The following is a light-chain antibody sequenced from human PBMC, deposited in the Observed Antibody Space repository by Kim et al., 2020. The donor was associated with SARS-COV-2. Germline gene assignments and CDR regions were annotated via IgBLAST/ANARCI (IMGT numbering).Light chain of an antibody. CDR2: EVT. J-gene: IGLJ3*02. V-gene: IGLV2-14*01. Sequence: GQSITISCTGTSSYVGAYNSVSWYQQHPGKAPELMIYEVTKRPSGFANRFSGSKSGTTASLTISGLQAEDEADYYCSSYTTSSTWVFGGGTQLTVL. CDR3: SSYTTSSTWV. CDR1: SSYVGAYNS.